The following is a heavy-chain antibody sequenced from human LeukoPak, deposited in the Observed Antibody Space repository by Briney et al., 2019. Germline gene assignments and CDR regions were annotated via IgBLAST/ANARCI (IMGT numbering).Heavy chain of an antibody. V-gene: IGHV1-46*01. CDR2: INPSGGST. CDR1: GYTFATYG. CDR3: ARDRGSGTYDPGMIIPIYHFDY. J-gene: IGHJ4*02. Sequence: ASVRVSCKASGYTFATYGVSWVRQAPGQGLEWMGIINPSGGSTTYAQKFQGRVTMTRDTSTSTVYMELSSLRSEDTAVYYCARDRGSGTYDPGMIIPIYHFDYWGQGTLVTVSS. D-gene: IGHD3-10*01.